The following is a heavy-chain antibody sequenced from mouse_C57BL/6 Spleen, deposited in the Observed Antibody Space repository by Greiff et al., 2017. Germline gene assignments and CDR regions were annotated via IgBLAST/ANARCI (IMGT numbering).Heavy chain of an antibody. Sequence: QVQLQQSGAELVKPGASVKISCKASGYAFSSYWMNWVKQRPGKGLEWIGPIYPGDGDTNYHGKFKGEATLTADKSSSTAYMQLSSLTSEDSAVYFCARSVYYGNYEDYGGQGTTLTGAS. CDR3: ARSVYYGNYEDY. CDR2: IYPGDGDT. V-gene: IGHV1-80*01. J-gene: IGHJ2*01. D-gene: IGHD2-1*01. CDR1: GYAFSSYW.